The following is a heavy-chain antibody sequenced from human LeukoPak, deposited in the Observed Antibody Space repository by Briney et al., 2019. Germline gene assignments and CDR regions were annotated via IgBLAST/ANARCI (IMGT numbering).Heavy chain of an antibody. CDR2: IRYDGSNK. V-gene: IGHV3-30*02. J-gene: IGHJ5*02. D-gene: IGHD3-10*01. CDR1: GFTFSSYG. Sequence: GGSLRLSCAASGFTFSSYGMHWVRQAPGKGLEWVAFIRYDGSNKYYADSVKGRFTISRDNSKNTLYLQMNSLRAEDTAVYYCAREGRIYGSGRNWFDPWGQGTLVTVSS. CDR3: AREGRIYGSGRNWFDP.